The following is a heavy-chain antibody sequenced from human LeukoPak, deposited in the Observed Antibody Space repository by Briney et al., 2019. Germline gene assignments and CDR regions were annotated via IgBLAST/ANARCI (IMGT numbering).Heavy chain of an antibody. V-gene: IGHV3-23*01. J-gene: IGHJ4*02. CDR1: GFTFNNYA. CDR2: ISGGGGTT. Sequence: QPGGSLRLSCAASGFTFNNYAMNWVRQAPGKGLEWVSSISGGGGTTYYADSAKGRFTISRDNSQNTLYLQMNSLRAEDTAVYYCARCLNSAWGLLQNWGQGTLVTVSS. CDR3: ARCLNSAWGLLQN. D-gene: IGHD6-19*01.